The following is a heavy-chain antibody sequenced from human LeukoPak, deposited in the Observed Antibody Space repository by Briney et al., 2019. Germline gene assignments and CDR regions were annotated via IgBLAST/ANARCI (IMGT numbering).Heavy chain of an antibody. CDR1: GVSINTNPNY. CDR3: MPGYSYGYYS. V-gene: IGHV4-39*01. D-gene: IGHD5-18*01. J-gene: IGHJ4*02. CDR2: FYHRGST. Sequence: SETLSLTCTVSGVSINTNPNYWGWIRQSPGKGLEWIGCFYHRGSTYYNPSLRSRVTVSGDSSQNQFSLKLTSVTVADTAVYYCMPGYSYGYYSWGQGTLVTVSS.